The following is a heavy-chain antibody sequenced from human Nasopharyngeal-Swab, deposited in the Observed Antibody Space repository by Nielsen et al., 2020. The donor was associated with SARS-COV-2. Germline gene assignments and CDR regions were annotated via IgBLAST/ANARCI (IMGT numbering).Heavy chain of an antibody. CDR3: ATGEWLSLDY. J-gene: IGHJ4*02. CDR2: IYYSGST. Sequence: SETLSLTCTVSGGSISSYYWSWIRQSPAKGLEWIGYIYYSGSTYYNPSLKSRVTISLDTSKNQFSLKVSSVTAADTAVYYCATGEWLSLDYWGQGTLVTVSS. D-gene: IGHD3-3*01. CDR1: GGSISSYY. V-gene: IGHV4-59*01.